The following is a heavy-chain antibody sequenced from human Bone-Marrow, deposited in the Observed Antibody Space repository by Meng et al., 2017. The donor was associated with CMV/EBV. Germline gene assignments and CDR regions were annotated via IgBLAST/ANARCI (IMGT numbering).Heavy chain of an antibody. Sequence: GGSLRLSCAASGFTFSSYSMNWVRQAPGKGLEWVSSISSSSSDIYYADSVKGRFTIPRDNAKNSRYLQMNTLRVEDTAVYYCATCIASAGTAYYYYGMDFWGQGTTVTVPS. V-gene: IGHV3-21*04. J-gene: IGHJ6*02. CDR2: ISSSSSDI. CDR1: GFTFSSYS. D-gene: IGHD6-13*01. CDR3: ATCIASAGTAYYYYGMDF.